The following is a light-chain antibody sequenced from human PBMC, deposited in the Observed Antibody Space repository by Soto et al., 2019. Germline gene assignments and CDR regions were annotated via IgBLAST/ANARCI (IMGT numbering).Light chain of an antibody. Sequence: EIVLTQSPATLSLSPGNRATLSCRASQRVSGSLAWYQQKPGQAPRLLIYDASNRATGIPARFSGSGSVTDFTIPIPSLEPEDFALYFCQQPSNWPSTFGEGTKVES. CDR3: QQPSNWPST. V-gene: IGKV3-11*01. J-gene: IGKJ4*01. CDR1: QRVSGS. CDR2: DAS.